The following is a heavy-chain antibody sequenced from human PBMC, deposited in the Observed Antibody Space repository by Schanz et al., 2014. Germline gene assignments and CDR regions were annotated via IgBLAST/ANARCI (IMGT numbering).Heavy chain of an antibody. CDR3: AKIERNED. Sequence: QVHLLESGGGVVQSGGSLRLSCAASGFTFSDYYINWIRQAPGKGLEWVSYVSSSSSYTHYADSVKGRFTISRDNSKNTLYLQMNSLRAEDTAVYFCAKIERNEDWGQGTLVTVSS. D-gene: IGHD1-1*01. J-gene: IGHJ4*02. CDR1: GFTFSDYY. CDR2: VSSSSSYT. V-gene: IGHV3-11*03.